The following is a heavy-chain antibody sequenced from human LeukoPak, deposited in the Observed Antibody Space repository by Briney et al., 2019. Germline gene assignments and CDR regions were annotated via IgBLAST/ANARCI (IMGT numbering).Heavy chain of an antibody. Sequence: GGSLRLSCVASGFSLTNYWMHWVRQAPGQGLVWVSRINSDQSNINYADSVKGRFTVSRDNSKNTLYLQMNSLRAEDTAVYYCARDGSIVVVPAALGYFDYWGQGTLVTVSS. CDR2: INSDQSNI. V-gene: IGHV3-74*01. D-gene: IGHD2-2*01. CDR1: GFSLTNYW. CDR3: ARDGSIVVVPAALGYFDY. J-gene: IGHJ4*02.